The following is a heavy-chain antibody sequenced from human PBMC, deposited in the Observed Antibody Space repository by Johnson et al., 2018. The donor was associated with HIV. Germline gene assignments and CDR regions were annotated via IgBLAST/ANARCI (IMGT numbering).Heavy chain of an antibody. V-gene: IGHV3-30*04. CDR3: ARGTLAAFDI. J-gene: IGHJ3*02. Sequence: QVQLVESGGGVVQPGRSLRLSCVASGFTFSSYTMHWVRQAPGKGLEWVAVISYDGSNKYYTASVKGRFTISRDKSKNTLYLQMNSLRAEDTAVYYCARGTLAAFDIWGQGTMVTVSS. D-gene: IGHD2-2*01. CDR2: ISYDGSNK. CDR1: GFTFSSYT.